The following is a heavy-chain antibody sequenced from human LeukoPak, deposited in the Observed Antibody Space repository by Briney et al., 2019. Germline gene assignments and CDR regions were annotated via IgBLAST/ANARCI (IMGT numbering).Heavy chain of an antibody. V-gene: IGHV4-61*02. CDR2: IYTSGST. CDR3: ARDRIHFDY. J-gene: IGHJ4*02. Sequence: SETLSLTCTVSGGSISSGSYYWSWIRQPAGKGLEWIGRIYTSGSTNYNPSLKSRVTISVDTSKNQFSLKLSSVTAADTAVYYCARDRIHFDYWGQGTLVTVSS. D-gene: IGHD2-15*01. CDR1: GGSISSGSYY.